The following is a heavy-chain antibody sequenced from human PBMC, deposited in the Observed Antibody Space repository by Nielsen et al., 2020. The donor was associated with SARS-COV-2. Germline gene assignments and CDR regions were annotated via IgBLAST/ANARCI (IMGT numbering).Heavy chain of an antibody. CDR2: ISYDGTDH. V-gene: IGHV3-30*04. J-gene: IGHJ3*02. CDR3: ARPQGGSYGRGAFDI. D-gene: IGHD1-26*01. Sequence: GGSLRLSCATSGFTFSSHALHWVRQAPGKGLQWLAIISYDGTDHYADSVKGRFTISRDNSKNTLYLQMNSLRAEDTAVYYCARPQGGSYGRGAFDIWGQGTMVTVSS. CDR1: GFTFSSHA.